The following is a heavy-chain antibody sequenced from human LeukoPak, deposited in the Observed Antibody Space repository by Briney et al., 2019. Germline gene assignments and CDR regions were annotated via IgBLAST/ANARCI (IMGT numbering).Heavy chain of an antibody. Sequence: GGSLRLSCAASGFTFSSYFMNWVRQAPGKGLEWVSAISSSSTYIYYADSVKGRFTVSRDNAKNSLYLQMNSLSAEDTAVYYCARRATTERGHSYGLDFWGQGTLVTVSS. J-gene: IGHJ4*02. D-gene: IGHD5-18*01. CDR2: ISSSSTYI. V-gene: IGHV3-21*01. CDR1: GFTFSSYF. CDR3: ARRATTERGHSYGLDF.